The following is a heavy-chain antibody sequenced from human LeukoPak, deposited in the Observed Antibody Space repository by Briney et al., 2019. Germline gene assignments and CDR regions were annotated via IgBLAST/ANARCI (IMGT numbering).Heavy chain of an antibody. Sequence: SETLSLTCAVYGGSFSGYFWSWIRQPPAKGLEWIGEINHSGSTTYNPSLKSRVTISVDTSKNQFSLKLSSVTAADTAVYYCARGPDYSSSYYAYWGQGTLVTVSS. CDR2: INHSGST. J-gene: IGHJ4*02. CDR3: ARGPDYSSSYYAY. D-gene: IGHD3-22*01. V-gene: IGHV4-34*01. CDR1: GGSFSGYF.